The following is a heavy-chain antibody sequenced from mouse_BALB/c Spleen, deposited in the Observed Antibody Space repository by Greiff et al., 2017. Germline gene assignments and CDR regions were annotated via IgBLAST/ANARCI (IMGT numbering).Heavy chain of an antibody. J-gene: IGHJ2*01. CDR2: ISYSGST. V-gene: IGHV3-2*02. CDR1: GYSITSDYA. Sequence: EVQLQESGPGLVKPSQSLSLTCTVTGYSITSDYAWNWIRQFPGNKLEWMGYISYSGSTSYNPSLKSRISITRDTSKNQFFLQLNSVTTEDTATYYCARGYGYGDYWGQGTTLTVSS. D-gene: IGHD2-2*01. CDR3: ARGYGYGDY.